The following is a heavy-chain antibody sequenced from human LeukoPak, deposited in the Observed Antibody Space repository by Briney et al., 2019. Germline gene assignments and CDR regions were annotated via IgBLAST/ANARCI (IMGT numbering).Heavy chain of an antibody. CDR2: IYPGDSDT. D-gene: IGHD3-10*01. CDR3: ARHDSGAVAGGFGEFRSYYYMDV. Sequence: GESLKISCKGSGYSFTSYWIGWVRQMPGKGLEWMGIIYPGDSDTRYSPSFQGQVTISADKSISTAYLQWSSLKASDTAMYYCARHDSGAVAGGFGEFRSYYYMDVWGKGTTVTISS. CDR1: GYSFTSYW. J-gene: IGHJ6*03. V-gene: IGHV5-51*01.